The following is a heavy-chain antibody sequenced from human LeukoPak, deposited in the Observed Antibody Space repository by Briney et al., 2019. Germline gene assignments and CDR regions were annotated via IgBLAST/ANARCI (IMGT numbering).Heavy chain of an antibody. CDR1: GFTFSTYS. CDR2: ISRSSTYI. Sequence: GGSLRLSRAASGFTFSTYSMNWVRQAPGKGLEWVSSISRSSTYIYYADSVKGRFTISRDDAKNSLYLQMNSLRAEDTAVYYCARVRSDFWTAVAYWGQGTLVTVSS. J-gene: IGHJ4*02. D-gene: IGHD3/OR15-3a*01. CDR3: ARVRSDFWTAVAY. V-gene: IGHV3-21*01.